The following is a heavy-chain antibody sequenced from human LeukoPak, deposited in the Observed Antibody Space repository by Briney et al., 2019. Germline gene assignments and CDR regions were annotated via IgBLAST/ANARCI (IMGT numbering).Heavy chain of an antibody. CDR2: IYYSGST. V-gene: IGHV4-59*05. D-gene: IGHD4-11*01. Sequence: SETPSLTCTVSGGSISSYYWSWIRQPPGKGLEWIGSIYYSGSTYYNPSLKSRVTISVDTSKNQFSLKLSSVTAADTAVYYCARQTTVIRGRNFDYWGQGTLVTVSS. CDR1: GGSISSYY. J-gene: IGHJ4*02. CDR3: ARQTTVIRGRNFDY.